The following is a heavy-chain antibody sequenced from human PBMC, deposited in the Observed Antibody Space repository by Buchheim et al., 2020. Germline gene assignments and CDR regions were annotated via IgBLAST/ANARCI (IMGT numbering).Heavy chain of an antibody. CDR2: IYYSGST. D-gene: IGHD3-10*01. CDR1: GGSISSGDYY. V-gene: IGHV4-30-4*01. J-gene: IGHJ6*02. CDR3: ARDRVIGWFGELLSNYYYYYGMDV. Sequence: QVQLQESGPGLVKPSQTLSLTCTVSGGSISSGDYYWSWIRQPPGKGLEWIGYIYYSGSTYYNPSLKSRVTISVYTSKNHISLKLSSVTAADTAVYYCARDRVIGWFGELLSNYYYYYGMDVWGQGTT.